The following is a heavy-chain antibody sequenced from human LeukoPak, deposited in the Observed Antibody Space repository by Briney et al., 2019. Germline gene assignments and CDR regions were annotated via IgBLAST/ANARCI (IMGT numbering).Heavy chain of an antibody. CDR1: GGSISSSSYY. Sequence: PSETLSLTCTVSGGSISSSSYYWGWLRQPPGKGLEWFGSIYYSGSTYYNPSLKSRVTISVDTSKNQFSLKLSSVTAADTAVYYCARQGYSYGTSYNWFDPWGQGTLVTVSS. CDR3: ARQGYSYGTSYNWFDP. J-gene: IGHJ5*02. D-gene: IGHD5-18*01. V-gene: IGHV4-39*01. CDR2: IYYSGST.